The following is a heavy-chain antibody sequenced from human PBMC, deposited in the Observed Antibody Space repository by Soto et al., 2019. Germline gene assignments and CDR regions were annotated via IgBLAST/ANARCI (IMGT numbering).Heavy chain of an antibody. CDR2: ISYDGSNK. CDR3: ARDRGGKGYYYVMDV. CDR1: GFTFSSYA. Sequence: QVQLVESGGGVVQPGRSLRLSCAASGFTFSSYAMHWVRQAPGKGLEWVAVISYDGSNKYYADSVKGRFTISRDNSKNTLYLQMNSLGAEATAVYYCARDRGGKGYYYVMDVWGQGTTVTVS. V-gene: IGHV3-30-3*01. D-gene: IGHD1-26*01. J-gene: IGHJ6*02.